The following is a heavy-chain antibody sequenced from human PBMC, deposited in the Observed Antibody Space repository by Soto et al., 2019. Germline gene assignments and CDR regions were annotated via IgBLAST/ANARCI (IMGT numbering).Heavy chain of an antibody. CDR2: VYHTGRT. D-gene: IGHD3-3*01. CDR3: ARAFADFDA. J-gene: IGHJ4*02. CDR1: GGSFKSGSYS. V-gene: IGHV4-61*01. Sequence: PGTLSLTCTVSGGSFKSGSYSWSWIRQPPGKGLEWIGDVYHTGRTSYNPSLKSRVSISMDTSKNQFSLNLDSVTADDTAGYCWARAFADFDAWGQGFVVTV.